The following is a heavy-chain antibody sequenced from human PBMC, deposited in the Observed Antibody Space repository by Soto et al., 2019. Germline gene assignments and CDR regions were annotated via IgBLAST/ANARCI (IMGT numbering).Heavy chain of an antibody. Sequence: SVNVSCKSSGGTFSSCSMSWVRQAPGQGLEWMGGIIPIFGTANYAQKFQGRVTITADESTSTAYMELSSLRSEDTAVYYCARTMEVAASGGVYYYGMDVWGQGTTVTVSS. J-gene: IGHJ6*02. CDR2: IIPIFGTA. CDR1: GGTFSSCS. D-gene: IGHD2-15*01. V-gene: IGHV1-69*13. CDR3: ARTMEVAASGGVYYYGMDV.